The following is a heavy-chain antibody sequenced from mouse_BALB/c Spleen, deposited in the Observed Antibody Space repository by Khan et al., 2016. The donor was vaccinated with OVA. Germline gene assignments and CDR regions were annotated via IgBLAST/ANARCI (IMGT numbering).Heavy chain of an antibody. D-gene: IGHD1-1*01. V-gene: IGHV1-4*01. CDR1: GYTFTSYT. Sequence: QVQLQQSGAELARPGASVKMSCKASGYTFTSYTMHWVKQRPGQGLEWIGYINPSSGYTNYNQTFKDKATLTADKSSSTAYMQLSSLTSQDSAVDYGAREDGSSLSYGYVDVWGAGTTVTVSS. CDR2: INPSSGYT. J-gene: IGHJ1*01. CDR3: AREDGSSLSYGYVDV.